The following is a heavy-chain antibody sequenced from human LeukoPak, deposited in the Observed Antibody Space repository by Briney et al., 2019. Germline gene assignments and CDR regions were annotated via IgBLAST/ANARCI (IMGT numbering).Heavy chain of an antibody. CDR3: ARGEYSSDYWGYYYYYYMDV. V-gene: IGHV1-2*02. CDR2: INPNSGGT. D-gene: IGHD6-25*01. CDR1: GYTFTGYY. Sequence: ASVKVSCKASGYTFTGYYMHWVRQAPGQGLEWMGWINPNSGGTNYAQKFQGRVTTTRDTSISTAYMELSRLRSDDTAVYYCARGEYSSDYWGYYYYYYMDVWGKGTTVTISS. J-gene: IGHJ6*03.